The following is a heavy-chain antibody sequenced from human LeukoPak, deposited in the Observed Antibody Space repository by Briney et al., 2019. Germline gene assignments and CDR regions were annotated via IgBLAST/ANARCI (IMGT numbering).Heavy chain of an antibody. J-gene: IGHJ4*02. CDR1: GYSFPNYW. CDR3: ARPRRAERDEDF. CDR2: INSGDTNI. V-gene: IGHV5-51*01. D-gene: IGHD1-1*01. Sequence: GESLKISCKGPGYSFPNYWIGWVRPMPGKGLEWMGMINSGDTNIAYSPSVQGQVTISADRSINTAYLQWSSLKASDTAMYYCARPRRAERDEDFWGQGTLVTVSS.